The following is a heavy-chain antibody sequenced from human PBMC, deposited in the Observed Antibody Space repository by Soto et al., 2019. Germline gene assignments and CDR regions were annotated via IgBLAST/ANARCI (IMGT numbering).Heavy chain of an antibody. V-gene: IGHV1-8*02. CDR2: VNPNNGDT. D-gene: IGHD3-10*01. Sequence: QVQLVQSGAELKKPGASVKVSCKASGYNFFNYDMNWVRQATGQGPEWIGWVNPNNGDTGYGVRFQGRVTLTTDIATTTAYMELTSLRLDDTAIDYCAKVSRRGSAIDFDYWGQGTLITVSS. J-gene: IGHJ4*02. CDR3: AKVSRRGSAIDFDY. CDR1: GYNFFNYD.